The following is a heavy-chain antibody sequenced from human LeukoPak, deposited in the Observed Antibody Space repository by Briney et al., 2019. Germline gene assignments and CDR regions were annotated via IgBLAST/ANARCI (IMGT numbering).Heavy chain of an antibody. J-gene: IGHJ5*02. CDR1: GASFSSASY. V-gene: IGHV4-61*01. Sequence: SETLSLTCTVSGASFSSASYWTWIRPPPGKGVEWTAHIYNGVNTNYNPSLKSRVTISADTSKNQFSLRLNSVTAADTAVYYCARSRAFNSGAFDHWGQGSLVTVSS. CDR2: IYNGVNT. D-gene: IGHD1-26*01. CDR3: ARSRAFNSGAFDH.